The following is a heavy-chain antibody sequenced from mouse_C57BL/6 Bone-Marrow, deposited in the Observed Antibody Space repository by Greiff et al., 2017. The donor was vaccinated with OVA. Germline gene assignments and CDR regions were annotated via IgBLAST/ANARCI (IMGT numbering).Heavy chain of an antibody. CDR3: ASSYYYGSSYALAY. J-gene: IGHJ3*01. Sequence: QVQLQQSGAELVMPGASVKLSCKASGYTFTSYWMHWVKQRPGQGLEWIGEIDPSDSYTNYNQKFKGKSTLTVDKSSSTAYMQLSSLTSEDSAVYYCASSYYYGSSYALAYWGQGTLVTVSA. CDR1: GYTFTSYW. CDR2: IDPSDSYT. D-gene: IGHD1-1*01. V-gene: IGHV1-69*01.